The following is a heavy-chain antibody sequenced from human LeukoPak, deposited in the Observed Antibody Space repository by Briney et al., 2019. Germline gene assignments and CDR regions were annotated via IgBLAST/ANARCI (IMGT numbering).Heavy chain of an antibody. Sequence: GASVKASCKASGYTFTSYGISWVRQAPGQGLEWMGWISAYNGNTNYAQKLQGRVTMTTDTSTSTAYMELRSLRSDDTAVYYCARDTPIQFSSSSHYYYGMDVWGQGTTVTVSS. D-gene: IGHD6-6*01. CDR2: ISAYNGNT. J-gene: IGHJ6*02. V-gene: IGHV1-18*01. CDR1: GYTFTSYG. CDR3: ARDTPIQFSSSSHYYYGMDV.